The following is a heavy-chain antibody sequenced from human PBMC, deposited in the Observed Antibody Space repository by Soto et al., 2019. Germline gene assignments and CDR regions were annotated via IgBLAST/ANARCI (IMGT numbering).Heavy chain of an antibody. CDR3: ARVPTPVEWLPQYYFDY. CDR1: GYTFTSYG. J-gene: IGHJ4*02. Sequence: QVQLVQSGAEVKKPGASVKVSCKASGYTFTSYGISWVRQAPGQGLEWMGWISAYNGNTNYAQKLHGRVTMTTDTSTSTAYMELRSLRSDDTAVYYCARVPTPVEWLPQYYFDYWGRGTLVTVSS. V-gene: IGHV1-18*01. CDR2: ISAYNGNT. D-gene: IGHD3-3*01.